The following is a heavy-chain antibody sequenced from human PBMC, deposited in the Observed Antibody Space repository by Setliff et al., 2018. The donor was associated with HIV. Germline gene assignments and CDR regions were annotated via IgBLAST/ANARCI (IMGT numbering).Heavy chain of an antibody. J-gene: IGHJ3*02. CDR2: ISWKGGVL. D-gene: IGHD1-26*01. CDR3: ARNTDVDSVYRPFHI. Sequence: GGSLRLSCETSGFTFNNYAMYWVRQAPEKGLEWVAGISWKGGVLGYADSVKGRFTISRDNAKNSLYLQMNSLRAEDTAVYYCARNTDVDSVYRPFHIWGQGTMVTVSS. CDR1: GFTFNNYA. V-gene: IGHV3-9*01.